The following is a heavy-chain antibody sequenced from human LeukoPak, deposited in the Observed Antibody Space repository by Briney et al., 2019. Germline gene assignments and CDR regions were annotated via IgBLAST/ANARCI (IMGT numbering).Heavy chain of an antibody. Sequence: ASVKVSCKTSGYTFTGSYMHWVRQAPGQGLEWMGRINPNSGGTNYAQKFRGRVTMTRDTSISTAYMELSGLRSDDTAVYYCARAPYGDYLDFDYWGQGTLVTVSS. CDR3: ARAPYGDYLDFDY. CDR1: GYTFTGSY. V-gene: IGHV1-2*06. CDR2: INPNSGGT. J-gene: IGHJ4*02. D-gene: IGHD4-17*01.